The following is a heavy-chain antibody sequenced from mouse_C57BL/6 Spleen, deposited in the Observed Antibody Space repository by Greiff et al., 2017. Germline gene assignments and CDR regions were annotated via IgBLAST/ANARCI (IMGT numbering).Heavy chain of an antibody. J-gene: IGHJ1*03. CDR2: IYWDDDK. CDR1: GFSLSTSGMG. Sequence: QVTLNESGPGILQSSQTLSLTCSFSGFSLSTSGMGVSWIRQPSGKGLEWLAPIYWDDDKRYNPSLKSRLTISKDTSRNQVFLKITSVDTADTATYYCARSKGDSNYPYWYFDVWGTGTTVTVSS. D-gene: IGHD2-5*01. V-gene: IGHV8-12*01. CDR3: ARSKGDSNYPYWYFDV.